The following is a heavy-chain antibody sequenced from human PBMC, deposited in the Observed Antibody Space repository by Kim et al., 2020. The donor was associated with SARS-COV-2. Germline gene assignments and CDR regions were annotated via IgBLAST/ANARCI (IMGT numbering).Heavy chain of an antibody. V-gene: IGHV4-59*13. CDR1: GGSISRYY. D-gene: IGHD3-10*01. CDR3: ARGVGDSGSGNKSSEWAF. Sequence: SETLSLTCTVSGGSISRYYWSWIRQPPGKGLEWIGYVFYTGTTNYNPSLGSRVTMSVDTSKNQFSLKLTSVTAADTAVYYCARGVGDSGSGNKSSEWAF. CDR2: VFYTGTT. J-gene: IGHJ3*01.